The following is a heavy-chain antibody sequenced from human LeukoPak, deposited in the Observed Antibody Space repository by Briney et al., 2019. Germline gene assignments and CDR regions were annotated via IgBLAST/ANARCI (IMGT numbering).Heavy chain of an antibody. CDR3: ATGRYYDILTPDAFDI. J-gene: IGHJ3*02. D-gene: IGHD3-9*01. V-gene: IGHV7-4-1*02. CDR1: GYTFTSCA. CDR2: INTNTGNP. Sequence: ASVKVSCKASGYTFTSCAVNWVRQAPGQGLEWMGWINTNTGNPTYAQGFTGRFVFSLDTSVSTAYLQISSLKAEDTAVYYCATGRYYDILTPDAFDIWGQGTMVTVSS.